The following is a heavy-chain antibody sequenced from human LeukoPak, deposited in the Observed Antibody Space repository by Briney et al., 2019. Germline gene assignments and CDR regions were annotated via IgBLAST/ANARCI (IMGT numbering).Heavy chain of an antibody. D-gene: IGHD3-22*01. CDR1: GVSISSYY. CDR2: LYTSGST. Sequence: PSETLSLTCTVSGVSISSYYWSWLRQPAGKGLEWIGRLYTSGSTNYNPSLQSRVTMSVDTSKNQFSLKLTSMTAADTAVYYCARGGSSGYYYGWGQGTLVTVSS. V-gene: IGHV4-4*07. J-gene: IGHJ4*02. CDR3: ARGGSSGYYYG.